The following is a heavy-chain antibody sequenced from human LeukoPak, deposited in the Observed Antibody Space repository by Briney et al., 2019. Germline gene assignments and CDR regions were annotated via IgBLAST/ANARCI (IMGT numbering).Heavy chain of an antibody. J-gene: IGHJ4*02. CDR1: GFTFSDYW. CDR2: IKEDGSAK. CDR3: ARNRGWQQFDY. D-gene: IGHD4-23*01. Sequence: GGSLRLSCAASGFTFSDYWIDWVRQAPGKGLEWVANIKEDGSAKNYLDSVKGRFTISRDNAKNSLYLQMNNLRAEDTAVYYCARNRGWQQFDYWGQGTLVTVSS. V-gene: IGHV3-7*01.